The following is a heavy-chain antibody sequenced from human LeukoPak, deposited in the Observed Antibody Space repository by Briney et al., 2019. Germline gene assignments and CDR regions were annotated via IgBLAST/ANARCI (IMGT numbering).Heavy chain of an antibody. V-gene: IGHV3-15*01. J-gene: IGHJ4*02. CDR3: TTYPMVYAMNY. CDR2: IKSKTDGGTT. Sequence: GGSLRLSCAASGFTFSNAWMSWVRQAPGKGLEWVGRIKSKTDGGTTDYAAPVKGRFTISRDDSKNTLYLQMNSLKTEDTAVYYSTTYPMVYAMNYWGQGTLVTVSS. CDR1: GFTFSNAW. D-gene: IGHD2-8*01.